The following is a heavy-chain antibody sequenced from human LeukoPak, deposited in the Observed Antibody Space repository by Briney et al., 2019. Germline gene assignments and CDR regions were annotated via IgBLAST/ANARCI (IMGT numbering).Heavy chain of an antibody. CDR2: ISSSSSYI. Sequence: GGSLRLSCAASGFTFSSYEMNWVRQAPGKGLEWVSSISSSSSYIYYADSVKGRFTISRDNAKNSLYLQMNSLRAEDTAVYYCAREPIAAPYYFDYWGQGTLVTVSS. CDR1: GFTFSSYE. J-gene: IGHJ4*02. V-gene: IGHV3-21*01. CDR3: AREPIAAPYYFDY. D-gene: IGHD6-13*01.